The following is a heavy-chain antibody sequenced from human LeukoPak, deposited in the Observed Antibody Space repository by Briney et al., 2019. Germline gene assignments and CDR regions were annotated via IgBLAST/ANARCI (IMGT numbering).Heavy chain of an antibody. D-gene: IGHD6-19*01. V-gene: IGHV1-69*01. CDR3: ARVRSGSASGSEAFDI. CDR1: GGTFSSYA. Sequence: SVKVSSKASGGTFSSYAISCVRQAPGQGLEWMGGIIPIFGTANYAQKFQGRVTITADESTSTAYMELSSLRSEDTAVYYCARVRSGSASGSEAFDIWGQGTMVTVSS. CDR2: IIPIFGTA. J-gene: IGHJ3*02.